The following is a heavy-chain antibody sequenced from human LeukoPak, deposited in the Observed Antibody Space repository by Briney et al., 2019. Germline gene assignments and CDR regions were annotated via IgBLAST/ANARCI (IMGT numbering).Heavy chain of an antibody. CDR1: GFTFSSYG. CDR3: TRANLWDLPDY. CDR2: ISYDGSNK. Sequence: PGGSLRLSCAASGFTFSSYGMHWVRQAPGKGLEWVAVISYDGSNKYYADSVKGRFTISRDNSKNTLYLQMNSLRAEDTAVYYCTRANLWDLPDYWGQGTLVTVSS. J-gene: IGHJ4*02. V-gene: IGHV3-30*03. D-gene: IGHD1-26*01.